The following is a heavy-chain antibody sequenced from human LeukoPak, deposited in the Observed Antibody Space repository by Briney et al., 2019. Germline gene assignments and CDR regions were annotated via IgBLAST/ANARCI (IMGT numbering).Heavy chain of an antibody. Sequence: PGGSLRLSCAASGFTFSSNYMSWVRQAPGKGLEWVSVIYSGGSRYYSDAVKGRFAISRDNSKNTMYLQMNSLRAEDTAVYYCARPQLGYSGYDYTSYWGQGTLVTVSS. CDR2: IYSGGSR. J-gene: IGHJ4*02. D-gene: IGHD5-12*01. CDR1: GFTFSSNY. V-gene: IGHV3-66*04. CDR3: ARPQLGYSGYDYTSY.